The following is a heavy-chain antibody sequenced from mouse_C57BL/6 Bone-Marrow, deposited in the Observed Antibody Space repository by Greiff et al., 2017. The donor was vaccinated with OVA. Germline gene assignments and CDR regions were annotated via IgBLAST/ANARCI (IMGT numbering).Heavy chain of an antibody. V-gene: IGHV1-54*02. CDR2: INPGSGGT. CDR1: GYAFTNYL. J-gene: IGHJ3*01. Sequence: VQLQQSGAELVRPGTSVKVSCKASGYAFTNYLIEWVKQRPGQGLEWIGVINPGSGGTNYNEKFQGKATITADTSSNTAYLQLSSLTSEDTAVYYCTTLYYSNPAWFAYWGQGTLVTVSA. CDR3: TTLYYSNPAWFAY. D-gene: IGHD2-5*01.